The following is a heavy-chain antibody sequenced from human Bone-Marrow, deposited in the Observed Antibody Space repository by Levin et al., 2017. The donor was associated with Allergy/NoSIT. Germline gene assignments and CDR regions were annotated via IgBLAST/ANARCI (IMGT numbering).Heavy chain of an antibody. CDR3: VRAEDIVVVPAARPFDY. J-gene: IGHJ4*02. Sequence: PSETLSLTCTVSGGSISSGGYYWSWIRQHPGKGLEWIGYIYYSGSTYYNPSLKSRVTISVDTSKNQFSLKLSSVTAADTAVYYCVRAEDIVVVPAARPFDYWGQGTLVTVSS. CDR2: IYYSGST. V-gene: IGHV4-31*03. CDR1: GGSISSGGYY. D-gene: IGHD2-2*01.